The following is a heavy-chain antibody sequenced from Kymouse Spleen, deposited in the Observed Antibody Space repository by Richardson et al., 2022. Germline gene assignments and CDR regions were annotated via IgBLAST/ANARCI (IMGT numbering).Heavy chain of an antibody. J-gene: IGHJ6*02. CDR2: ISYDGSNK. V-gene: IGHV3-30*18. CDR1: GFTFSSYG. Sequence: QVQLVESGGGVVQPGRSLRLSCAASGFTFSSYGMHWVRQAPGKGLEWVAVISYDGSNKYYADSVKGRFTISRDNSKNTLYLQMNSLRAEDTAVYYCAKGGFGTPYYGMDVWGQGTTVTVSS. CDR3: AKGGFGTPYYGMDV. D-gene: IGHD3-10*01.